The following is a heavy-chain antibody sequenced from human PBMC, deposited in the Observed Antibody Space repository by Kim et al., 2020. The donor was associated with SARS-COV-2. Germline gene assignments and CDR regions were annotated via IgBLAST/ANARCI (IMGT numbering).Heavy chain of an antibody. Sequence: YIYYADSVKGRFTISRDNAKNSLYLQMNSLRAEDTAVYYWAREGGSSGPHWGQGTLVTVSS. J-gene: IGHJ4*02. CDR3: AREGGSSGPH. CDR2: YI. D-gene: IGHD6-6*01. V-gene: IGHV3-21*01.